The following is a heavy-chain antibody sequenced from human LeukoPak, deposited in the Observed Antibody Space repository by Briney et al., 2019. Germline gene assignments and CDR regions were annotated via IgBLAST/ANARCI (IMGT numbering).Heavy chain of an antibody. CDR1: GYTFTSYD. J-gene: IGHJ6*03. D-gene: IGHD6-25*01. Sequence: ASVKVSCKASGYTFTSYDINWVRQATGQGLEWMGWMNPNSGNTGYAQKFHGRVTMTRNTSISTAYMELSSLRSEDTAVYYCARARKLPSKQRYYYYYMDVWGKGTTVTVSS. CDR3: ARARKLPSKQRYYYYYMDV. CDR2: MNPNSGNT. V-gene: IGHV1-8*01.